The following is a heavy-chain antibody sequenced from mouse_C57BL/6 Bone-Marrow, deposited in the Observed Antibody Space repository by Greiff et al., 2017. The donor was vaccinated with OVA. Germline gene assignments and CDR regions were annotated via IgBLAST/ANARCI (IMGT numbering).Heavy chain of an antibody. CDR2: IHPNSGST. Sequence: VQLQQPGAELVQPGASVKLSCKASGYTFTSYWMHWVQQRPGQGLEWIGMIHPNSGSTNYNEKFKSKATLTVDKSSSTAYMQLSSLTSEDSAVYYCARGGVYYGNYDFFYSMDYWGQGTAVTVSS. CDR3: ARGGVYYGNYDFFYSMDY. CDR1: GYTFTSYW. V-gene: IGHV1-64*01. J-gene: IGHJ4*01. D-gene: IGHD2-1*01.